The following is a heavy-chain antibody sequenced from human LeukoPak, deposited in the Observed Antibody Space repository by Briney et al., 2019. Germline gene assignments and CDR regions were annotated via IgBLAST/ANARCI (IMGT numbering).Heavy chain of an antibody. CDR2: ISGSNGNT. V-gene: IGHV1-18*01. Sequence: ASVKVSCKASGYTFTSYGINWVRQAPGQGLEWRGWISGSNGNTKYSQKIQGRVTLTTDTSTRTAYMELRSLRSDDTAVYYCARGTISGNDYYYMDVWGKGAKVTVSS. D-gene: IGHD1-20*01. CDR3: ARGTISGNDYYYMDV. CDR1: GYTFTSYG. J-gene: IGHJ6*03.